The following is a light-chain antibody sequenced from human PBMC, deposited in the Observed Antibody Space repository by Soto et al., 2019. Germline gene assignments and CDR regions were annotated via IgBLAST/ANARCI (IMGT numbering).Light chain of an antibody. CDR2: GAS. Sequence: EIVLTQSPGTLSLSPGERATLSCRASQSVSSTYLAWYQQKPGQAPRLLIYGASIRLTGIPDRFSGSGSGTYFTLTISRLEPEDFAVYYCQQYGSSPRAWTFGQGTKVEIK. CDR1: QSVSSTY. V-gene: IGKV3-20*01. J-gene: IGKJ1*01. CDR3: QQYGSSPRAWT.